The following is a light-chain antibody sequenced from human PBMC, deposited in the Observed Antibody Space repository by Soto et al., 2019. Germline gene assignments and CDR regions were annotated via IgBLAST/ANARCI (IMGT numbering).Light chain of an antibody. CDR2: AAS. V-gene: IGKV1D-8*01. CDR1: QGISSY. J-gene: IGKJ3*01. CDR3: QQYNDWPPH. Sequence: VIWMTQSPSLLSASTGDRVTISCLMSQGISSYLAWYQQKPGKAPELLIYAASTLQSGVPSRFSGSGSGTDFTLTISCLQSEDFATYYCQQYNDWPPHFGPGTKVDIK.